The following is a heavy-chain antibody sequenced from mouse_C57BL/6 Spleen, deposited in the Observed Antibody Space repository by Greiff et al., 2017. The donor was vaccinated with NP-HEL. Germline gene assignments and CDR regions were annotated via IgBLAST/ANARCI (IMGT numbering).Heavy chain of an antibody. CDR2: IYPGSGST. J-gene: IGHJ3*01. D-gene: IGHD2-4*01. CDR1: GYTFTSYW. Sequence: QVQLKQPGAELVKPGASVKMSCKASGYTFTSYWITWVKQRPGQGLEWIGDIYPGSGSTNYNEKFKSKATLTVDTSSSTAYMQLSSLTSEDSAVYYCAIYYDYSAWFAYWGQGTLVTVSA. CDR3: AIYYDYSAWFAY. V-gene: IGHV1-55*01.